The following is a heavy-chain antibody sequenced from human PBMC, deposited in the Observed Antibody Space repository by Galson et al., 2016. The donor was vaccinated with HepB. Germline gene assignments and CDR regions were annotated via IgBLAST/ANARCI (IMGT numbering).Heavy chain of an antibody. CDR3: AKGAGGYYDH. D-gene: IGHD4/OR15-4a*01. CDR2: INFGSSDT. V-gene: IGHV1-3*01. Sequence: SVKVSCKASGYTFNNYNIHWLRQAPGQSLEWLGWINFGSSDTTYSQKFQGRLTITRDTSATTAYMELSGLGSEDTAVYFCAKGAGGYYDHWGQGTLVTVSS. CDR1: GYTFNNYN. J-gene: IGHJ4*02.